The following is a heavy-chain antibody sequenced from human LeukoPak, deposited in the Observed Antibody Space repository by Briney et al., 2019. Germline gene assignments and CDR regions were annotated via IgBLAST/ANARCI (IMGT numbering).Heavy chain of an antibody. D-gene: IGHD4-17*01. J-gene: IGHJ3*02. V-gene: IGHV1-3*01. CDR3: ARYQTVTTFDI. CDR1: GYTLTELS. CDR2: INAGNGNT. Sequence: GASVKVSCKVSGYTLTELSMHWVRQAPGKGLEWMGWINAGNGNTKYSQKFQGRVTITRVTSASTAYMELSSLRSEDTAVYYCARYQTVTTFDIWGQGTMVTVSS.